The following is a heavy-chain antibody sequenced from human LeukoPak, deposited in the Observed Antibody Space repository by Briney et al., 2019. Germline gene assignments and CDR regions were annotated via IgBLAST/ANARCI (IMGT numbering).Heavy chain of an antibody. Sequence: GGSLRLSCGPSGFTFSDSWMSWFRQAPGQGLEWVASIKDDGSDKYYLDSVRGRFTISRDHAEDSLYLQLDDLRAEDTAVFYCARHLLRGQNFDYWGQGTLVTVSS. CDR1: GFTFSDSW. J-gene: IGHJ4*02. CDR3: ARHLLRGQNFDY. CDR2: IKDDGSDK. V-gene: IGHV3-7*01.